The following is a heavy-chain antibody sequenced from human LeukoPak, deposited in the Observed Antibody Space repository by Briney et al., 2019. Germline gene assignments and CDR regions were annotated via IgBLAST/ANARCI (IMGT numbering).Heavy chain of an antibody. CDR1: GFTFSSYG. Sequence: AGGSLRLSCAASGFTFSSYGMHWVRQAPGKGLEWVAVISYDGSNKYYADSVKGRFTISRDNSKNTLYLQMNSLRAEDTAVYYCAKVRSGYDLDAFDIWGQGTMVTVSS. CDR2: ISYDGSNK. J-gene: IGHJ3*02. D-gene: IGHD5-12*01. V-gene: IGHV3-30*18. CDR3: AKVRSGYDLDAFDI.